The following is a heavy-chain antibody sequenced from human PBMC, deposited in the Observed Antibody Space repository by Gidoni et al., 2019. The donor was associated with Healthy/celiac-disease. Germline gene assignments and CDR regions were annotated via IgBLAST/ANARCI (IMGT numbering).Heavy chain of an antibody. CDR2: IAYDGSNT. CDR3: AKAGGYDSLFDY. D-gene: IGHD5-12*01. CDR1: GFTFSSYG. Sequence: QVQLVESGGGVVQPGRSLRHSCAASGFTFSSYGMHWVRQAPGKGREWVAVIAYDGSNTYYADSVKGRFTISRDNSRNTLYLQMNSLRAEDTAVYYCAKAGGYDSLFDYWGQGTLVTVSS. V-gene: IGHV3-30*18. J-gene: IGHJ4*02.